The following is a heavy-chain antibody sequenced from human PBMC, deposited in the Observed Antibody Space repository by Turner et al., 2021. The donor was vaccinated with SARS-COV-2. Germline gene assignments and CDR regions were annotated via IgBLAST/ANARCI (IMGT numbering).Heavy chain of an antibody. CDR3: SRQGVYDILTGYTDYYYGMDV. CDR2: IYYSVIT. J-gene: IGHJ6*02. D-gene: IGHD3-9*01. Sequence: QVQLQESGPGLLKPTEPPSLARSVSVEPISSYYWSWIRHPPGKGLEWIGYIYYSVITNYNPSLKGRVTISVDTSKIQFSLKLISVTAADTAVYYCSRQGVYDILTGYTDYYYGMDVWGQGTTVTVSS. V-gene: IGHV4-59*08. CDR1: VEPISSYY.